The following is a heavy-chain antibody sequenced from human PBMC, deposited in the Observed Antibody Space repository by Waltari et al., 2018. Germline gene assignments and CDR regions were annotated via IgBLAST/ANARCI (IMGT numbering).Heavy chain of an antibody. Sequence: QLQLQESGPGVVKPSETLSLTCAVSGGPISTNSWSWIRQSPGTGLESIGFFYYTGSTIYNPSLESRATISVDRSKSQVSLTLTSVTTADTAVYFCARFNQYSSSKYFDVWGRGMLVTVSS. V-gene: IGHV4-59*01. D-gene: IGHD5-18*01. CDR3: ARFNQYSSSKYFDV. J-gene: IGHJ2*01. CDR1: GGPISTNS. CDR2: FYYTGST.